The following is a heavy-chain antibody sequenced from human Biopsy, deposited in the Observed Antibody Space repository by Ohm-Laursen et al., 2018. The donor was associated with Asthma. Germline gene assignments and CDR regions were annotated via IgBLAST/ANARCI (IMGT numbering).Heavy chain of an antibody. CDR1: YGSITSGGYY. V-gene: IGHV4-39*07. J-gene: IGHJ6*02. CDR2: IPQGGAT. CDR3: ASGPQWSGLDV. D-gene: IGHD2-8*01. Sequence: SDTLSLTCTVSYGSITSGGYYWTWIRQPPGKGLEWIGEIPQGGATTFNPSLKSRVTISIDPSKSQLSLRLTSMTAADTAVYYCASGPQWSGLDVWGQGTTVTASS.